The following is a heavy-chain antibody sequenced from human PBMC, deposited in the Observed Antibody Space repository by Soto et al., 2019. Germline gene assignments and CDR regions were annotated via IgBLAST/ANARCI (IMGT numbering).Heavy chain of an antibody. CDR1: GYTFSDYG. Sequence: QVQLVQSGADVKKPGASVKVSCKASGYTFSDYGVSWVGQAPGQGLEWMGWISSKNGNTNFAQKFRGRVTMTTDPSTSTVYMELRSLRPDDTAVYYCAREPPETPPDYWGQGTLVTVSS. V-gene: IGHV1-18*01. CDR3: AREPPETPPDY. CDR2: ISSKNGNT. J-gene: IGHJ4*02.